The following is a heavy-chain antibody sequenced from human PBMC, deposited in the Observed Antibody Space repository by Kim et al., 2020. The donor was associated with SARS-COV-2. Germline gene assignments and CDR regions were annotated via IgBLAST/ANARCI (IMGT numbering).Heavy chain of an antibody. D-gene: IGHD1-26*01. CDR1: GYSLSTYV. J-gene: IGHJ5*02. Sequence: ASVKVSCKASGYSLSTYVLHWLRQAPGHRLEWMGWTDAGHGDTKYSRTFQGRVSFSTDTSANTAYLDLISLRSEDTAVYYCARASAHYYRPYDLWGQGTL. V-gene: IGHV1-3*01. CDR3: ARASAHYYRPYDL. CDR2: TDAGHGDT.